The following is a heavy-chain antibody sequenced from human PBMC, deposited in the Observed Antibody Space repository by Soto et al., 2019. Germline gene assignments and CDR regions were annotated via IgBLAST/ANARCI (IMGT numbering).Heavy chain of an antibody. Sequence: QVQLQESGPGLVKPSGTLSLTCAVSGGSIRSGNWWSWVRQTTGKGLEWIGKISQSGSTNYNPSLKRRVTMSMDKSNSHLSRELSSVTAADTAVYYCARYLNDFSDVWGQGTTVTVSS. CDR1: GGSIRSGNW. CDR3: ARYLNDFSDV. V-gene: IGHV4-4*02. J-gene: IGHJ6*02. CDR2: ISQSGST. D-gene: IGHD3-3*01.